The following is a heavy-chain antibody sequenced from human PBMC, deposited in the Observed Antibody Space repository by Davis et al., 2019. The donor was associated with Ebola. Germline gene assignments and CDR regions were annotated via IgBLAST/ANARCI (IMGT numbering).Heavy chain of an antibody. D-gene: IGHD1-1*01. CDR1: GLTISNYA. CDR2: ITGSGGST. V-gene: IGHV3-23*01. CDR3: GRGGLEPVDF. J-gene: IGHJ4*02. Sequence: GESLKISCAGSGLTISNYAMSWVRQAPGKGLEWVSGITGSGGSTLYADSVKGRFTISRDSSKNTLYLQMNSLRVEDTAMYYCGRGGLEPVDFWGQGTLVTVSS.